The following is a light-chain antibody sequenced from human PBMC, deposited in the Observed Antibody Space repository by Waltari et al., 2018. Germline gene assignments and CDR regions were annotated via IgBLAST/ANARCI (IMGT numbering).Light chain of an antibody. Sequence: SYELTQPPSVSVAPGQTARITCDGDKIGSKNVHWYQHKPGQAPVLVVYDDGDRPSGIPERVSCSNSGNTAALTISRVDAGDEAEYYCQVWDSGTNHYVFGTVTKVTVL. CDR1: KIGSKN. CDR2: DDG. CDR3: QVWDSGTNHYV. J-gene: IGLJ1*01. V-gene: IGLV3-21*02.